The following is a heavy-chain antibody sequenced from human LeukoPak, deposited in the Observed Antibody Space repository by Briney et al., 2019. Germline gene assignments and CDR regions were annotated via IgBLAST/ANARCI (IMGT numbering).Heavy chain of an antibody. CDR3: ARSSDGNNFYDAFDI. CDR1: GFTFSSYS. D-gene: IGHD5-24*01. Sequence: QPGGSLRLSCAASGFTFSSYSMNWVRQAPGKGLEWVSYISSSSSPIYYADSVKGRFTISRDNAKNSLYLQMNSLRAEDTAVYYCARSSDGNNFYDAFDIWGQGTMVTVSS. V-gene: IGHV3-48*01. J-gene: IGHJ3*02. CDR2: ISSSSSPI.